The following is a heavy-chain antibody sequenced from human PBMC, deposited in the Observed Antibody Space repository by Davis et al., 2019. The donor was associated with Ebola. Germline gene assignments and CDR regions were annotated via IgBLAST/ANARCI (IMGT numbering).Heavy chain of an antibody. V-gene: IGHV3-74*01. J-gene: IGHJ4*02. D-gene: IGHD1-20*01. CDR2: INSDGSST. CDR3: ARDQDNWNWYY. Sequence: GESLKISCAASGFTFSSYWMHWVRQAPGKGLVWVSRINSDGSSTSYADSVKGRFTISRDNAKNTLYLQMNNLRAADTAVYYCARDQDNWNWYYWGQGTLVTVSS. CDR1: GFTFSSYW.